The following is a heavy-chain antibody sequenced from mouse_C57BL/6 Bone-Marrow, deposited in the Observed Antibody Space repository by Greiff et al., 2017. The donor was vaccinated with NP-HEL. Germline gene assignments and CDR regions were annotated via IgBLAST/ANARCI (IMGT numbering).Heavy chain of an antibody. V-gene: IGHV1-82*01. CDR2: IYPGDGDT. CDR3: ARRDYSNGFAY. D-gene: IGHD2-5*01. Sequence: VQLQQSGPELVKPGASVKISCKASGYAFSGSWMNWVKQRPGKGLEWIGRIYPGDGDTNYNGKFKGKATLTADKSSSTAYMQLSSLTSEDSAVYFCARRDYSNGFAYWGQGTLVTVSA. CDR1: GYAFSGSW. J-gene: IGHJ3*01.